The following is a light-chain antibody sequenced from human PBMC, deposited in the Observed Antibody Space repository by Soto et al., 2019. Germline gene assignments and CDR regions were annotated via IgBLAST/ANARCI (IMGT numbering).Light chain of an antibody. J-gene: IGKJ1*01. CDR2: EAS. V-gene: IGKV1-5*03. CDR1: QSISSW. Sequence: DIQMTQSPSTLSASVGDRVTITCRASQSISSWLAWYQQKPGKAPKLLIYEASSLQGGVPSRFSGSGSGTEFSLTISSLQPDDFATYYCQQYNSYPWTFGQGTKVDIK. CDR3: QQYNSYPWT.